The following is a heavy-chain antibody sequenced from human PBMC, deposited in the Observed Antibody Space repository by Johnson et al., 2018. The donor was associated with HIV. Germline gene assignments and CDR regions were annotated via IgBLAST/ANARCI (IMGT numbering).Heavy chain of an antibody. D-gene: IGHD2-15*01. CDR3: ARDMCSGGSCYAFDI. J-gene: IGHJ3*02. CDR2: IYSGGST. Sequence: VPLVESGGGLIQPGGSLRLSCAASGFTVSSNYMSWVRKAPGKGLEWVSVIYSGGSTYYADSVKGRFTISRDNSKNTLYLQMNSLRAEDTAVYYCARDMCSGGSCYAFDIWGQGTMVTVSS. V-gene: IGHV3-53*01. CDR1: GFTVSSNY.